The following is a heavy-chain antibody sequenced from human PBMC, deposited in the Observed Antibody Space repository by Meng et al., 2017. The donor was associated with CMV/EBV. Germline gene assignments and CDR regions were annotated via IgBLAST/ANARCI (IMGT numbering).Heavy chain of an antibody. V-gene: IGHV3-11*01. D-gene: IGHD2-2*02. J-gene: IGHJ4*02. Sequence: LSLTCAASRFTFSDYYMSWMRQAPGKGLEWVSYISSSGSTMYYADSVKGRFTISRDNAKNSLYLQMNSLRAEDTAVYYCARDTHRNSHTPVDYWGQGTLVTVSS. CDR2: ISSSGSTM. CDR1: RFTFSDYY. CDR3: ARDTHRNSHTPVDY.